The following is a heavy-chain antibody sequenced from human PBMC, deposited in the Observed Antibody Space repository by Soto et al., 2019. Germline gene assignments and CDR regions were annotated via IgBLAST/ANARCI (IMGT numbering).Heavy chain of an antibody. CDR1: GFTFSSYA. V-gene: IGHV3-30-3*01. CDR2: ISYDGSSK. D-gene: IGHD3-3*01. Sequence: PGGSLRLSCAASGFTFSSYAMHWVRQAPGKGLEWVAVISYDGSSKYYADSVKGRFTISRDNSKNTLYLQMNSLRAEDTAVYYCARVITIFGVVTDGMDVWGQGTTVTVSS. CDR3: ARVITIFGVVTDGMDV. J-gene: IGHJ6*02.